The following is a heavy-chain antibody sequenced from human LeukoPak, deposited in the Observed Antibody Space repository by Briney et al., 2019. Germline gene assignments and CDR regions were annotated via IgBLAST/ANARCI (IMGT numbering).Heavy chain of an antibody. J-gene: IGHJ4*02. CDR3: ARALFWPYYDSSGYYSSLFDY. D-gene: IGHD3-22*01. V-gene: IGHV4-31*03. CDR1: GGSISSGGYY. Sequence: SQTLSLTCTVSGGSISSGGYYWSWIRQHPGKGLEWIGYIYYSGSTYYNPSLKSRVTISVDTSKNQFSLKLSSVTAADTVVYYCARALFWPYYDSSGYYSSLFDYWGQGTLVTVSS. CDR2: IYYSGST.